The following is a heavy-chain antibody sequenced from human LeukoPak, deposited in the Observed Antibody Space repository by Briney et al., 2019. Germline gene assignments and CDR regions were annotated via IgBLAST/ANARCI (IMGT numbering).Heavy chain of an antibody. D-gene: IGHD2-15*01. CDR2: INHSGST. Sequence: SETLSLTCAVYGGSFSGYYWSWIRQPPGKGLEWIGEINHSGSTNYNPSLKSRVTISVDTSKNQFSLKLSSVTAADTAVYYCASVYCSGGSCQDYWGQGTLVTVSS. CDR3: ASVYCSGGSCQDY. CDR1: GGSFSGYY. J-gene: IGHJ4*02. V-gene: IGHV4-34*01.